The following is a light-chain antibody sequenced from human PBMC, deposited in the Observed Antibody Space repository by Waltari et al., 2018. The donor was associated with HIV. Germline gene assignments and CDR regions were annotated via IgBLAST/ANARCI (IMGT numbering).Light chain of an antibody. Sequence: DIQMTQSPSTLSASVGDRVTITCRASQSISNWLAWYQQKPGKAPKLLIYKASSLESGVPSRFSGSGSGTEYTLTSSSLQPDDFATYYCQEYSGYFRTFGQGTKVEIK. CDR3: QEYSGYFRT. J-gene: IGKJ1*01. V-gene: IGKV1-5*03. CDR1: QSISNW. CDR2: KAS.